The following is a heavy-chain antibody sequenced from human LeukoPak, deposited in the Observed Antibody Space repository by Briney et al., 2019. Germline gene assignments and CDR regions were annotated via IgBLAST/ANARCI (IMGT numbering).Heavy chain of an antibody. CDR3: ARVHTAILDY. J-gene: IGHJ4*02. CDR2: ISSSSSYI. D-gene: IGHD5-18*01. Sequence: GGSLRLSCAASGLTFSSYCMNWVRQAPGKGLEWVSSISSSSSYIYYADSVKGRFTISRDNAKNSLYLQMNSLRAEDTAVYYCARVHTAILDYWGQGTLVTVSS. V-gene: IGHV3-21*01. CDR1: GLTFSSYC.